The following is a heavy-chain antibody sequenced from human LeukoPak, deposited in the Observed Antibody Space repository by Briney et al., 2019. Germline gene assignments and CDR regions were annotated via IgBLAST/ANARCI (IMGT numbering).Heavy chain of an antibody. Sequence: ASVKVSCKASGYTFTSYGISWVRQAPGQGLEWMGWISAYNGNTNYAQKLQGRVTMTTDTSTSTAYMELRSLRFDTTAVYYVTRVMGIFSNWFDPWGQGTLVTVSS. V-gene: IGHV1-18*01. CDR2: ISAYNGNT. CDR1: GYTFTSYG. D-gene: IGHD3-3*01. J-gene: IGHJ5*02. CDR3: TRVMGIFSNWFDP.